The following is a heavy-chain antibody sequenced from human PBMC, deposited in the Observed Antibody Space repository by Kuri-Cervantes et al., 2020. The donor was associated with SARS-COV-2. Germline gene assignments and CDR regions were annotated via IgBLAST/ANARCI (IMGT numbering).Heavy chain of an antibody. CDR3: ASGAVADLFDY. D-gene: IGHD6-19*01. V-gene: IGHV1-69*02. Sequence: SVKVSCKASGGTFSSYTISWVRQAPGQGLEWMGRIITILGIENYAQKFQGRVTITADKSTSTAYMVLSSLRSGDTAVYYCASGAVADLFDYWGQGTLVTVSS. J-gene: IGHJ4*02. CDR2: IITILGIE. CDR1: GGTFSSYT.